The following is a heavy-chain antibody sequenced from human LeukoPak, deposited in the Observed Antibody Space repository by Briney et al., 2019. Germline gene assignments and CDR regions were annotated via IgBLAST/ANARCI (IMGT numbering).Heavy chain of an antibody. CDR1: GGSISSYY. V-gene: IGHV4-59*06. D-gene: IGHD2-15*01. CDR3: ARAEPSYCSGGSCSYFDY. CDR2: IYYSGST. J-gene: IGHJ4*02. Sequence: SETLSLTCTVSGGSISSYYWSWIRQPPGKGLEWIGYIYYSGSTYYNPSLKSRVTISVDTSKNQFSLKLSSVTAADTAVYYCARAEPSYCSGGSCSYFDYWGQGTLVTVSS.